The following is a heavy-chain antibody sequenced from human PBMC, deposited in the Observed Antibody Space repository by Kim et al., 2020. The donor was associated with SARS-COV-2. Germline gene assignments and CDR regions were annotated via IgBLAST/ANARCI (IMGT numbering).Heavy chain of an antibody. CDR2: FYNSGST. CDR3: ARDRGKPPKLELRKNFYSYGIDV. Sequence: SETLSLTCTVSGGSISSYYWSWIRQSPGKGLEWIGYFYNSGSTKYNPSLKSRVTISADMSKNQFSLKLSSVTAADTAVYYCARDRGKPPKLELRKNFYSYGIDVWGQGTTVTVSS. V-gene: IGHV4-59*01. J-gene: IGHJ6*02. D-gene: IGHD1-7*01. CDR1: GGSISSYY.